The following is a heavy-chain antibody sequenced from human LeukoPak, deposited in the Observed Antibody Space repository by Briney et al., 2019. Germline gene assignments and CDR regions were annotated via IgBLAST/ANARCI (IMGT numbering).Heavy chain of an antibody. Sequence: GGSLRLSCAASGFTFSSYWMSWVCQAPGKGLEWVANIKQDGSEKYYVDSVKGRFTISRDNAKNSLYLQMNSLRAEDTAVYYCARDLGQQLRGDAFDIWGQGTMVTVSS. CDR2: IKQDGSEK. CDR3: ARDLGQQLRGDAFDI. J-gene: IGHJ3*02. V-gene: IGHV3-7*03. CDR1: GFTFSSYW. D-gene: IGHD6-13*01.